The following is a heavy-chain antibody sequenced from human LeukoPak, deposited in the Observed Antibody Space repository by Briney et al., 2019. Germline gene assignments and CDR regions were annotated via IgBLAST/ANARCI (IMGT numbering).Heavy chain of an antibody. J-gene: IGHJ4*02. CDR3: ARVQFFGVVTYYFDY. V-gene: IGHV4-30-4*08. CDR1: GGSISGGDYY. D-gene: IGHD3-3*01. Sequence: SETLSLTCTVSGGSISGGDYYWSWIRQPPGKGLEWIGYIYYSGSTYYNPSLKSRVTMSVDTSKNQFSLKLSSVTAADTAVYYCARVQFFGVVTYYFDYWGQGTLVSVSS. CDR2: IYYSGST.